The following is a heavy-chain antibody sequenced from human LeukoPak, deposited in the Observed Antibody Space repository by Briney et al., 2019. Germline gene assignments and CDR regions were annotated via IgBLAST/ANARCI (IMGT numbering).Heavy chain of an antibody. CDR1: GFTFSSYG. CDR2: ISYDGSRT. Sequence: GGSLRLSCAASGFTFSSYGMHWVRQAPGKGLEWVAFISYDGSRTFYADSVKGRFTINRDNNKNTLYLQMSGLGGENAAVYYCGKDRYASGEIFDYWGQGTLVTVSA. D-gene: IGHD2-15*01. J-gene: IGHJ4*02. CDR3: GKDRYASGEIFDY. V-gene: IGHV3-30*18.